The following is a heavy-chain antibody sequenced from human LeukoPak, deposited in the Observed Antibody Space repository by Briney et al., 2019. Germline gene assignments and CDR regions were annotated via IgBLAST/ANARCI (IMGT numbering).Heavy chain of an antibody. V-gene: IGHV3-33*01. CDR2: IWYDGSNK. Sequence: GGSLRLSCAASGFTFSSYGMHWVRQAPGKGLEWVAVIWYDGSNKYYADSVKGRFTISRDNAKNSLYLQMNSLRAEDTAVYYCARDVGRKVLRYFDWPMDWFDPWGQGTLVTVSS. J-gene: IGHJ5*02. CDR3: ARDVGRKVLRYFDWPMDWFDP. CDR1: GFTFSSYG. D-gene: IGHD3-9*01.